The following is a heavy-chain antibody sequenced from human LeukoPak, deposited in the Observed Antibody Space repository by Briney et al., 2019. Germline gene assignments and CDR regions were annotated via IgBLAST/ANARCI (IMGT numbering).Heavy chain of an antibody. Sequence: SGTLSLTCAVYGGSFSGYYWSWIRQPPGKGLEWIGEINHSGSTNYNPSLKSRVTISVDTSKNQFSLKLSSVTAADTAVYYCARALRGSWPRPLGYWGQGTLVTVSS. CDR3: ARALRGSWPRPLGY. J-gene: IGHJ4*02. CDR2: INHSGST. CDR1: GGSFSGYY. V-gene: IGHV4-34*01. D-gene: IGHD6-13*01.